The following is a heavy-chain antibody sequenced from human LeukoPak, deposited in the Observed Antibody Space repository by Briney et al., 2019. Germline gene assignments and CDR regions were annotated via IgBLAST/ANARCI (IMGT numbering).Heavy chain of an antibody. J-gene: IGHJ6*03. CDR3: AKIAVADLYYYYMDV. Sequence: ASVKVSCKASGYSFTGYYMHWVRQAPGQGLEWMGWINPYSGGTNYAQKFQGRVTMTRDTSISTAYMELSRLRSDDTAVYYCAKIAVADLYYYYMDVWGKGTTVTVSS. CDR2: INPYSGGT. V-gene: IGHV1-2*02. CDR1: GYSFTGYY. D-gene: IGHD6-19*01.